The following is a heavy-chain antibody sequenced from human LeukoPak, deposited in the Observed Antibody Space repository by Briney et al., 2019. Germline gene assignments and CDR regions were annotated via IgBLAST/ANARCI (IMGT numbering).Heavy chain of an antibody. CDR3: ARRDYYGSGSYYSHNWFDP. CDR2: INPNSGGT. J-gene: IGHJ5*02. CDR1: GYTFTGYY. D-gene: IGHD3-10*01. Sequence: ASLKVSCKASGYTFTGYYMHWVRQAPGQGLEWMGWINPNSGGTNYAQKFQGRVTMTRDTSISTAYMGLSRLRSDDTAVYYCARRDYYGSGSYYSHNWFDPWGQGTLVTVSS. V-gene: IGHV1-2*02.